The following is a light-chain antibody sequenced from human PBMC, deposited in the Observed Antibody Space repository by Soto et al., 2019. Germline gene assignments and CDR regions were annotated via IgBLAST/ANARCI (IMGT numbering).Light chain of an antibody. J-gene: IGKJ2*01. Sequence: EILMTQSPASLSVSPGERATLSCRASQSINNNLAWYQQKPGQAPRLLIYGASTRATGFPARFSGSGSGTEFTLTITSLQSDDSAVYFCQHYNSWPYTFGQGTRLEIK. V-gene: IGKV3-15*01. CDR2: GAS. CDR3: QHYNSWPYT. CDR1: QSINNN.